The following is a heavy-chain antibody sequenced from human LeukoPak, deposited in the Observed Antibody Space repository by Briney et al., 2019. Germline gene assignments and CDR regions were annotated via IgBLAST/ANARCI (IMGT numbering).Heavy chain of an antibody. V-gene: IGHV3-7*01. J-gene: IGHJ4*02. CDR3: ARVPTSGYSSGWRDY. CDR2: IKQDGSEK. D-gene: IGHD6-19*01. Sequence: GGSLRLSCAASGFTFSSYWMSWVRQAPGKGLEWVANIKQDGSEKYYVDSVKGRFIISRDNAKNSLYLQMNSLRAEDTAVYYCARVPTSGYSSGWRDYWGQGTLVTVSS. CDR1: GFTFSSYW.